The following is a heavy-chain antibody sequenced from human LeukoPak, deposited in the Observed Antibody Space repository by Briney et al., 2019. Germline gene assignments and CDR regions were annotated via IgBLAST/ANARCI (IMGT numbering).Heavy chain of an antibody. Sequence: SETLSLTCTVSGGSISSYYWSWIRQPPGKGLEWIGSIYYSGSTYYNPSLKSRVTISVDTSKNQFSLKLSSVTAADTAVYYCARHSDRVVNLYFDYWGQGTLVTVSS. CDR3: ARHSDRVVNLYFDY. J-gene: IGHJ4*02. D-gene: IGHD3-3*01. CDR1: GGSISSYY. V-gene: IGHV4-59*05. CDR2: IYYSGST.